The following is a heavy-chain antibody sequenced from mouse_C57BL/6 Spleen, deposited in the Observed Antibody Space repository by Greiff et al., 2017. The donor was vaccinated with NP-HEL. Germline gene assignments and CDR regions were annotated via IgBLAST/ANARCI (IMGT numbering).Heavy chain of an antibody. D-gene: IGHD3-2*02. CDR3: ARRSGQYYFDY. J-gene: IGHJ2*01. CDR2: IYPSDSET. V-gene: IGHV1-61*01. Sequence: QVQLQQPGAELVRPGSSVKLSCKASGYTFTSYWMDWVKQRPGQGLEWIGNIYPSDSETHYNQKFKDKATLTVDKSSSTAYMQLSSLTSEDSAVYYCARRSGQYYFDYWGQGTTLTVSS. CDR1: GYTFTSYW.